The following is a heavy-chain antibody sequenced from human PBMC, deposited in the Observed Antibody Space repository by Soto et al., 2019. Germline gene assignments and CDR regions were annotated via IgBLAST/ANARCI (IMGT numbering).Heavy chain of an antibody. CDR1: GGSFSGYY. J-gene: IGHJ4*02. V-gene: IGHV4-34*01. CDR2: IDHSGST. Sequence: QVHLQQWGAGLLKPSETLSLTCAVFGGSFSGYYWSWIRQPPGKGLEWIGEIDHSGSTNYNPSLKSRVTTSVHTSKNQFSLKLTSVTAADTAVYYCARYGAGILFDYWGQGALVTVSS. D-gene: IGHD3-10*01. CDR3: ARYGAGILFDY.